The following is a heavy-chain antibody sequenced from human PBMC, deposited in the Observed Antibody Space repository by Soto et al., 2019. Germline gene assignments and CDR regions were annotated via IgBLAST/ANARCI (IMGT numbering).Heavy chain of an antibody. J-gene: IGHJ4*02. CDR2: ISYHGLTT. D-gene: IGHD6-6*01. CDR3: ARDPLALRPEDYYFDY. Sequence: PGGSLRLSCAASGLTFSNYGMRWVRQAPGEGLEWVAVISYHGLTTIYADSVKGRFTISRDNSKYMLHLQMNSLRAEDTAVYYCARDPLALRPEDYYFDYWGQGTLVTVSS. V-gene: IGHV3-30-3*01. CDR1: GLTFSNYG.